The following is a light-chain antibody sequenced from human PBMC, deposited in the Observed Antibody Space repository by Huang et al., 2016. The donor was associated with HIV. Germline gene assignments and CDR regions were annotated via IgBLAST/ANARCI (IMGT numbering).Light chain of an antibody. CDR3: QQYDSSPLT. Sequence: EIVLTQSPGTLSSSPGERATLSCRASQSVSNSNLAWYQQKPGQAPRLLIYGASNRATGIPDRFSGSGSGTDFTLTISRLEAEDFAMYYCQQYDSSPLTFGGGTKVEIK. V-gene: IGKV3-20*01. CDR2: GAS. CDR1: QSVSNSN. J-gene: IGKJ4*01.